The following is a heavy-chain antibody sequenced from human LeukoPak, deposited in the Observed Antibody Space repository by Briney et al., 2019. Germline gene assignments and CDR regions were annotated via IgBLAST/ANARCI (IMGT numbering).Heavy chain of an antibody. CDR1: GGSFSGYY. D-gene: IGHD6-19*01. Sequence: SETLSLTCAVYGGSFSGYYWNWTRQPPGKGLEWIGEINHSGSTSYNPSLKSRVTISVDTSKNQFSLKLSSVTAADTAVYYCARGPRIAVTGRRSWFDPWGRGTLVSVSS. CDR2: INHSGST. J-gene: IGHJ5*02. CDR3: ARGPRIAVTGRRSWFDP. V-gene: IGHV4-34*01.